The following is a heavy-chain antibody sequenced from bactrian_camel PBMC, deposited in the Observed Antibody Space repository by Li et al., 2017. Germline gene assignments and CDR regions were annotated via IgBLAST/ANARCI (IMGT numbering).Heavy chain of an antibody. CDR3: AAGFGGNRVLEGNNYQY. CDR2: IDSDGSA. V-gene: IGHV3S53*01. J-gene: IGHJ4*01. CDR1: EYLFSVYQ. Sequence: HVQLVESGGGSVQAGGSLRLSCVASEYLFSVYQMAWFRQAPGKEREGVAAIDSDGSASYADSAKGRFTISKDNAKNTLYLQMNRLKLEDTAMYYCAAGFGGNRVLEGNNYQYWGQGTQVTVS. D-gene: IGHD2*01.